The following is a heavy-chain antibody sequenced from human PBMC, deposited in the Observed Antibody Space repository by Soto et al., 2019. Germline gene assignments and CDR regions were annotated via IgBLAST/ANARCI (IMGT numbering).Heavy chain of an antibody. Sequence: ASVKVSCKASGYTFTSYYMHWVRQAPGQGLEWMGIINPSGGSTSYAQKFQGRVTMTRDTSTSTVYMELSSLRSEDTAVYYCARDRTTPGPTTRFDYWRQGTLVTVSS. V-gene: IGHV1-46*01. D-gene: IGHD4-17*01. J-gene: IGHJ4*02. CDR1: GYTFTSYY. CDR2: INPSGGST. CDR3: ARDRTTPGPTTRFDY.